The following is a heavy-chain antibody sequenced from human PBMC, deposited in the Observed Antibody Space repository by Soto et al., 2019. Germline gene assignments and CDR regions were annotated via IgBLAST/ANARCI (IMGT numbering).Heavy chain of an antibody. J-gene: IGHJ4*02. CDR1: GGSISSGDYY. Sequence: KTSETLSLTCTVSGGSISSGDYYWSWIRQPPGKGLEWIGYIYYSGSTYYNPSLKSRVTISVDTSKNQFSLKLSSVTAADTAVYYCARDWSGYYYFDYWGQGTLVTV. D-gene: IGHD3-3*01. CDR3: ARDWSGYYYFDY. CDR2: IYYSGST. V-gene: IGHV4-30-4*01.